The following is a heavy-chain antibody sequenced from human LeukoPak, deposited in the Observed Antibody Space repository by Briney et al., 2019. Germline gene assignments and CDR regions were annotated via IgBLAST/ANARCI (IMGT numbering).Heavy chain of an antibody. CDR1: GFTLRKYE. V-gene: IGHV4-39*01. CDR3: ARHEELLRNFDY. D-gene: IGHD1-26*01. CDR2: IYYSGST. Sequence: PGGSLRLSCTDSGFTLRKYEMNWVRQPPGKGLEWIGSIYYSGSTYYNPSLKSRVTISVDTSKNQFSLKLSSVTAADTAVYYCARHEELLRNFDYWGQGTLVTVSS. J-gene: IGHJ4*02.